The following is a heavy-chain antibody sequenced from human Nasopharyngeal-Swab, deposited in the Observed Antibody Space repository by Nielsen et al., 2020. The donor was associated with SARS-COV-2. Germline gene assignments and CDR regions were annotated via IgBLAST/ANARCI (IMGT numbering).Heavy chain of an antibody. D-gene: IGHD2-15*01. CDR2: IYWDDDK. J-gene: IGHJ4*02. CDR1: GFSLSTSGVG. CDR3: AHRLAAYSGPYFDY. V-gene: IGHV2-5*02. Sequence: SGPTLVKPTPSLTLTCTFSGFSLSTSGVGVGWIRQPPGKALEWLALIYWDDDKRYSPSLKSRLTITKDTSKNQVVLTMTNMDPVDTATYYCAHRLAAYSGPYFDYWGQGTLVTVSS.